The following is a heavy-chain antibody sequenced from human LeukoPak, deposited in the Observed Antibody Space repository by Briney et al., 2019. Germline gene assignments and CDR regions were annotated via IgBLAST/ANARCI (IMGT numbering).Heavy chain of an antibody. Sequence: SETLSLTCAVYGGSFSGYYWSWIRQPPGKGLEWIGEINHSGSTNYNPSLKSRVTISVDTSKNQFSLKLSSVTAADTAVYYCARARPAHYLRWGGHFDYWGQGTLVTVSS. J-gene: IGHJ4*02. D-gene: IGHD4-23*01. CDR2: INHSGST. V-gene: IGHV4-34*01. CDR3: ARARPAHYLRWGGHFDY. CDR1: GGSFSGYY.